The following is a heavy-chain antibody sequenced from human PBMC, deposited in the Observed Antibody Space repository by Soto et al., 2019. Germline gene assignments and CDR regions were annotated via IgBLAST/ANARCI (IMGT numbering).Heavy chain of an antibody. CDR1: GFTFSSYA. Sequence: AGGSLRLSCAASGFTFSSYAMSWVRQARGKGLEWVSAISGSGGSTYYADSVKGRFTISRDNSKNTLYLQMNSLRAEDTAVYYCAKDRVPITIFGVVIIPPDGFDYWGQGTLVTVSS. D-gene: IGHD3-3*01. CDR2: ISGSGGST. J-gene: IGHJ4*02. CDR3: AKDRVPITIFGVVIIPPDGFDY. V-gene: IGHV3-23*01.